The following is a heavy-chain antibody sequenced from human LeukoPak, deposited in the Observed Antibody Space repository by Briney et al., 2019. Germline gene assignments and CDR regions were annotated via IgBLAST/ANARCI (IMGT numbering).Heavy chain of an antibody. CDR3: ARDRATGYYDSSGYAFDI. D-gene: IGHD3-22*01. CDR1: GYTFTSYY. Sequence: ASVKVSCKASGYTFTSYYMHWVRQAPGQGLEWMGIINPSGGSTSYAQKFQGRVTMTRDMSTSTVYMELSSLRSEDTAVYYCARDRATGYYDSSGYAFDIWGQGTMVTVSS. CDR2: INPSGGST. V-gene: IGHV1-46*01. J-gene: IGHJ3*02.